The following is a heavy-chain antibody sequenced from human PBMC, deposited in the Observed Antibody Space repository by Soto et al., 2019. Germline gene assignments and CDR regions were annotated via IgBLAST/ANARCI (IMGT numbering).Heavy chain of an antibody. CDR3: AGRNVDIVATILGDDAFDI. D-gene: IGHD5-12*01. J-gene: IGHJ3*02. CDR1: GYSFTSYW. V-gene: IGHV5-51*01. CDR2: IYPGDSDT. Sequence: GESLKISCKGSGYSFTSYWIGWVRQMPGKGLEWMGIIYPGDSDTRYSPSFQGQVTISADKSISTAYLQWSSLKASDTAMYYCAGRNVDIVATILGDDAFDIWGQGTMVTVSS.